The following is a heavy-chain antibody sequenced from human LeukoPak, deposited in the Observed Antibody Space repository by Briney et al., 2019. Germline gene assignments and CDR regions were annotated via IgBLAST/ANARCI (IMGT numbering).Heavy chain of an antibody. Sequence: SETLSLTSTVSGGSISSYYWSWIRQLPGKGLEWIGYIYYSGSTNYKPSLKSRVTISVDTSKNQFSLKLNSVTAADTAVYYCARWGHYGSGNDFRFDPWGQGTLVTVSS. D-gene: IGHD3-10*01. CDR2: IYYSGST. CDR3: ARWGHYGSGNDFRFDP. V-gene: IGHV4-59*01. J-gene: IGHJ5*02. CDR1: GGSISSYY.